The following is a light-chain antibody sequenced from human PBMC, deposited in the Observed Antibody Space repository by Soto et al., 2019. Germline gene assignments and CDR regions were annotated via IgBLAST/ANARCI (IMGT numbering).Light chain of an antibody. Sequence: DIVMTQSPDSLAVSLGERAAINCKSSQSLLYSANNKNYLAWYQQKPGQPPKLLIYWASTRESGVPDRFSGSGSGTDFTLTISSPQAEDAAVYYCQQYYNTPQTFGQGTKVEVK. CDR3: QQYYNTPQT. CDR2: WAS. CDR1: QSLLYSANNKNY. J-gene: IGKJ1*01. V-gene: IGKV4-1*01.